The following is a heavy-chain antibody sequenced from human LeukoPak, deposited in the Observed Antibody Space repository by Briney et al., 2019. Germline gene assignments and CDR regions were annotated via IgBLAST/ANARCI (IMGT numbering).Heavy chain of an antibody. CDR1: GFTFSDYY. D-gene: IGHD6-6*01. V-gene: IGHV3-11*04. J-gene: IGHJ3*02. CDR3: ARYRSSPSRAFDI. CDR2: ISGSGSTI. Sequence: GGSLRLSCAASGFTFSDYYMSWIRQAPGKGLEWISYISGSGSTINYADSVEGRFTISRDNAKNSLYLQMNSLRAEDTAVYYCARYRSSPSRAFDIWGQGTMVTVSS.